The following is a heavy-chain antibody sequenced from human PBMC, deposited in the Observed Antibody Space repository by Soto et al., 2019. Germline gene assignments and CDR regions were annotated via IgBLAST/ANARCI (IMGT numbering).Heavy chain of an antibody. CDR1: GGSFSGYY. V-gene: IGHV4-34*01. D-gene: IGHD6-19*01. CDR2: INHSGST. CDR3: ARSGWYYFDY. Sequence: SETLSLTCAVYGGSFSGYYWSWIRQPPGKGLEWIGEINHSGSTNYNPSLKSRVTISVDTSKNQFSLKLSSVTAADTAVYYCARSGWYYFDYWGQGTLVTVSS. J-gene: IGHJ4*02.